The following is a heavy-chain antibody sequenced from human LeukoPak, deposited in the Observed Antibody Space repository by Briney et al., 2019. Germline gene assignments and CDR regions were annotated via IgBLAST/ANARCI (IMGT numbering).Heavy chain of an antibody. V-gene: IGHV4-39*07. CDR2: IYYSGNT. Sequence: SETLSLTCTVSGGSISSSSYYWGWIRQPPGKGLEWIGSIYYSGNTYYNPSLKSRVTISVDTSKNQFSLKLSSVTAADTAAYYCARGYWSGYRYYYYYYYMDVWGKGTTVTVSS. CDR1: GGSISSSSYY. D-gene: IGHD3-3*01. J-gene: IGHJ6*03. CDR3: ARGYWSGYRYYYYYYYMDV.